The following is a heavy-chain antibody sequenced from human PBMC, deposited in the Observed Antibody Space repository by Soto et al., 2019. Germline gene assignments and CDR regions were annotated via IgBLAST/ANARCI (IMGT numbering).Heavy chain of an antibody. CDR3: ARADSGSYYRDYYYGMDV. V-gene: IGHV4-4*07. Sequence: SETLSLTCTVSGGSISSYYWSWIRQPAGKGLEWIGRIYTSGSTNYNPSLKSRVTMSVDTSKNQFSLKLSSVTGADTAVYYGARADSGSYYRDYYYGMDVWGQGTTVTVSS. CDR1: GGSISSYY. CDR2: IYTSGST. D-gene: IGHD1-26*01. J-gene: IGHJ6*02.